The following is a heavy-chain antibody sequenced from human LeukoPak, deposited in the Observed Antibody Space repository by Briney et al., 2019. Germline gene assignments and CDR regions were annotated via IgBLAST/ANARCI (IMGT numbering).Heavy chain of an antibody. V-gene: IGHV3-48*03. D-gene: IGHD5-24*01. CDR2: ISGSGSTI. Sequence: GGSLRLSCAASGFTFNRYEMNWVRQAPGKGLEWVSYISGSGSTIYYADSVKGRFTISRDNAKNSLYLQMNSLRAEDTAVYYCARGDGGYYYGMDVWGRGTTVTVFS. CDR3: ARGDGGYYYGMDV. CDR1: GFTFNRYE. J-gene: IGHJ6*02.